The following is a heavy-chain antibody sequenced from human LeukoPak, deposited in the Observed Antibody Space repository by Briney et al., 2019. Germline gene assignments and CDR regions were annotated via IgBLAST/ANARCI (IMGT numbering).Heavy chain of an antibody. D-gene: IGHD5-12*01. CDR3: VKGAYDYIEIAYFDY. Sequence: GGSLRLSCAASGFTLNKYAMNWVRQAPGKGLEWVSVLIGSSGSTDYADSVKGRFTISRDTSKNTLYLEMNSLRAEDTAIYCCVKGAYDYIEIAYFDYWGQGTRVTVSS. V-gene: IGHV3-23*01. CDR1: GFTLNKYA. J-gene: IGHJ4*02. CDR2: LIGSSGST.